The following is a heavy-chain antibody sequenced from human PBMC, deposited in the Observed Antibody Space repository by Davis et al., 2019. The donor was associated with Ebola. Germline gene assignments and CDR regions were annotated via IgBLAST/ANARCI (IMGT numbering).Heavy chain of an antibody. CDR2: TYYTSKWYN. Sequence: PSETLSLTCAISGDSVFGKSGAWNWIRQSPSRGLEWLGRTYYTSKWYNHYAASVKSRTTINADTSKNEFSLQLNSVTPEDTAVYYCARGWLRTGLDIWGQGTMVIVSS. D-gene: IGHD3/OR15-3a*01. CDR3: ARGWLRTGLDI. V-gene: IGHV6-1*01. J-gene: IGHJ3*02. CDR1: GDSVFGKSGA.